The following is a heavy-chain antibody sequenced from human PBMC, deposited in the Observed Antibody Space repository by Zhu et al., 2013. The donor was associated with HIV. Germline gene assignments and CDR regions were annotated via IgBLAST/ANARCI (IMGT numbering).Heavy chain of an antibody. CDR3: ARDEDSSSSGFDF. D-gene: IGHD6-6*01. CDR1: SNTITRYY. Sequence: QVQAGGSLGREVKKPGASVTVSCKASSNTITRYYIHWVRQAPGQGLEWMAIINPIDGNTRYAPKFQGRVSMTRDTSTNTVYMELSSLRSDDTAVYYCARDEDSSSSGFDFWGQGTLVTVSS. V-gene: IGHV1-46*01. J-gene: IGHJ4*02. CDR2: INPIDGNT.